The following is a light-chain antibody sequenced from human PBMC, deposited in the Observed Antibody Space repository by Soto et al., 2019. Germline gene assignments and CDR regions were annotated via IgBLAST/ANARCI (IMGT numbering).Light chain of an antibody. CDR2: GAS. J-gene: IGKJ4*01. CDR3: QQYNTWPLT. Sequence: VMTQSPATLSVSPGEGATLSCRATESINQNLAWYQQKPGQAPRLLIHGASYRATGIPDRFSGRGSGTEFTLAISRLQSEDFAVCYCQQYNTWPLTFGGGTKV. V-gene: IGKV3-15*01. CDR1: ESINQN.